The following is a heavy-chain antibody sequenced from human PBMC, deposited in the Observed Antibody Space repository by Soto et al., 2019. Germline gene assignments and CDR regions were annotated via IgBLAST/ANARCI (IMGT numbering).Heavy chain of an antibody. V-gene: IGHV4-34*01. CDR2: INHSGST. CDR1: GGSFSGYY. J-gene: IGHJ6*03. CDR3: ARGSAEEHKVYYDFWSGYYRSRDYYYTDV. Sequence: SETLSLTCAVYGGSFSGYYWSWIRQPPGKGLEWIGEINHSGSTNYNPSLKSRVTISVDTSKNQFSLKLSSVTAADTAVYYCARGSAEEHKVYYDFWSGYYRSRDYYYTDVWGKGTTVTVSS. D-gene: IGHD3-3*01.